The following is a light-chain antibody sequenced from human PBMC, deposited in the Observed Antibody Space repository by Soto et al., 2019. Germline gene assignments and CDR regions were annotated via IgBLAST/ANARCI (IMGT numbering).Light chain of an antibody. CDR3: QQYVSSPRT. CDR2: GAS. CDR1: QTVYNGY. Sequence: ENVLTQSPGTLSLSPGERATLSCRASQTVYNGYLAWYQQKPGQAPRLLIYGASSRATGIPDRFSGSEIGTDFTLTISSLETEDFAMYYCQQYVSSPRTFGQGTKVEIK. V-gene: IGKV3-20*01. J-gene: IGKJ1*01.